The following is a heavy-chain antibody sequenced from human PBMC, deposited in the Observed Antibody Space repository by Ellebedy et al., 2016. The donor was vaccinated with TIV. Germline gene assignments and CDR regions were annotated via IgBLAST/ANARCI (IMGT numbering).Heavy chain of an antibody. J-gene: IGHJ3*01. CDR2: VVGIGSTK. CDR1: GFTFSSYN. V-gene: IGHV3-48*01. Sequence: GRSLRLSXAASGFTFSSYNMNWVRQTPGKGLEWLSNVVGIGSTKNYADSVKGRFTISRDNAKNSLYLQMNSLTAADTAVYYCARRGNYLGDAFDVWGQGTVVTVSS. D-gene: IGHD1-26*01. CDR3: ARRGNYLGDAFDV.